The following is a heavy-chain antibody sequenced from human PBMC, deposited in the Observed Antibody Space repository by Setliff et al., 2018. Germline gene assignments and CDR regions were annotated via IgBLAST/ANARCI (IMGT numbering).Heavy chain of an antibody. CDR3: ARDRTAYNYGMDI. CDR2: VYYTGNT. Sequence: SETLSPTCTVSGGSITNYFWSWIRQPPGKGLEWVGYVYYTGNTNYNTSLKSRPTISVDPSKNQVSLQLKSATTADTAVYYCARDRTAYNYGMDIWGQGTTVTVSS. J-gene: IGHJ6*02. V-gene: IGHV4-59*01. D-gene: IGHD5-18*01. CDR1: GGSITNYF.